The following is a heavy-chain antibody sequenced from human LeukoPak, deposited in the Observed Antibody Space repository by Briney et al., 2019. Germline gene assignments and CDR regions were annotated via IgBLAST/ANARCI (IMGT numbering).Heavy chain of an antibody. V-gene: IGHV4-4*07. CDR2: IYTSGST. J-gene: IGHJ2*01. CDR3: ARDGVSALNLYSDL. D-gene: IGHD3-3*01. CDR1: GGSISSYY. Sequence: SETLSLTCTVSGGSISSYYWSWIRQPAGQGLEWIGHIYTSGSTNHNPSLKSRVTISVDTSKNQFSLSLISVTAADTAVYYCARDGVSALNLYSDLWGRGTLVTVSS.